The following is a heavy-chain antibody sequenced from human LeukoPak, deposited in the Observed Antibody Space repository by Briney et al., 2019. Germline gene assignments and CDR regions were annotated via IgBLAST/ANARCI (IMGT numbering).Heavy chain of an antibody. J-gene: IGHJ6*03. V-gene: IGHV4-4*07. CDR3: ARLLRFGLDYYMDV. Sequence: PSETLSLTCSVSGGSISSYYWSWIRQPAGKGLEWIGRIYPSGSTNYNPSLKSRVTISVDTSKNQFSLKLSSVTAADTAVYYCARLLRFGLDYYMDVWGKGTTVTVSS. CDR2: IYPSGST. D-gene: IGHD3-3*01. CDR1: GGSISSYY.